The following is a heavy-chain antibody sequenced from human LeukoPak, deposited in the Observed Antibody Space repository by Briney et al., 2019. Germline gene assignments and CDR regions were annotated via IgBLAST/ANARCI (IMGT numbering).Heavy chain of an antibody. CDR1: GFTFSSYW. D-gene: IGHD5-12*01. CDR2: IKQDGSEE. J-gene: IGHJ2*01. V-gene: IGHV3-7*03. Sequence: GGSLRVSCAASGFTFSSYWMSWFRQAQGTGLEGVANIKQDGSEEYYVDSVRGRLTISRDNAKNSLYLQMNSLRAEDTAVYYCARVQLGGSWFFDLWGRGTLVTVSS. CDR3: ARVQLGGSWFFDL.